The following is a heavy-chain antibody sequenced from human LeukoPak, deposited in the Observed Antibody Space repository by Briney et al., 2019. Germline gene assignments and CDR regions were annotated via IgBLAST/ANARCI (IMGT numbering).Heavy chain of an antibody. J-gene: IGHJ3*02. CDR2: ISDSGGS. V-gene: IGHV4-61*01. Sequence: PSETLSLTCSVSGGSVSSGISYWSWIRQPPGEGLEWIAYISDSGGSDYNPSLRGRVTISLDTSKNQFSLKLSSVTAADTAVYYCARPFAANDAFDIWGQGTMVTVSS. CDR1: GGSVSSGISY. D-gene: IGHD3-16*01. CDR3: ARPFAANDAFDI.